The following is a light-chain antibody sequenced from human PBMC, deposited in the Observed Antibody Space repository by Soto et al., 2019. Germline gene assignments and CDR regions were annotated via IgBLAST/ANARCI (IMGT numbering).Light chain of an antibody. J-gene: IGKJ4*01. CDR2: EAS. V-gene: IGKV3-11*01. CDR3: QQRREWPLT. CDR1: QSVSSQ. Sequence: EIVLTQSPATLSLSPGERATLSCRASQSVSSQLAWYQQKPGQAPRLLIYEASNRANGIPARFSGSGSGTDFTLTISSLEPEDFALYFCQQRREWPLTFGGGTQVASK.